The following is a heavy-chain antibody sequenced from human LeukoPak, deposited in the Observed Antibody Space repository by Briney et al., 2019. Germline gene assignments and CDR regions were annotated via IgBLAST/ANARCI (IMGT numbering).Heavy chain of an antibody. CDR1: GVSISSHY. V-gene: IGHV4-59*11. Sequence: SETLSLTCTVSGVSISSHYWSWIRQPPGKGLEWIGYIYYSGSTNYNPSLKSRVTISVDTSKNQFSLKLSSVTAADTAVYYCARGSGSYYTLFDYWGQGTLVTVSS. D-gene: IGHD3-10*01. CDR3: ARGSGSYYTLFDY. CDR2: IYYSGST. J-gene: IGHJ4*02.